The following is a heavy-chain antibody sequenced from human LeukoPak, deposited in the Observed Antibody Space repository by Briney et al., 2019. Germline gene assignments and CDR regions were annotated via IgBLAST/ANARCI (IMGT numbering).Heavy chain of an antibody. Sequence: GESLKISSKASGYTFTGYYMHWVRQAPGQGLEWMGWINPNSGGTNYAQKFQGRVTMTRDTSISTAYMELSRLRSDDTAVYYCARSITMADAFDIWGQGTMVTVSS. CDR3: ARSITMADAFDI. CDR1: GYTFTGYY. D-gene: IGHD3-3*01. J-gene: IGHJ3*02. CDR2: INPNSGGT. V-gene: IGHV1-2*02.